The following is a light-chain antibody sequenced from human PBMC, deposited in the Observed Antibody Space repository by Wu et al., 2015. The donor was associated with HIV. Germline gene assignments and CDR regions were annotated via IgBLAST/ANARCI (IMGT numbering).Light chain of an antibody. CDR1: QDIRGY. CDR3: QXINSYPFA. J-gene: IGKJ3*01. V-gene: IGKV1-9*01. CDR2: GAS. Sequence: ETQMTQSPSSLSASVGDRVTITCRASQDIRGYLAWYQQKPGKAPKLLIYGASTLQSGVPSRFSGSGSETDFTLTISSPQPEDFATYYCQXINSYPFAFGPGTKWISN.